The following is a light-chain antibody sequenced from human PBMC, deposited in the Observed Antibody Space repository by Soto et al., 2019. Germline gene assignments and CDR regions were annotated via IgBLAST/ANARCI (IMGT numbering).Light chain of an antibody. CDR2: DVS. CDR3: HQYNYLHT. CDR1: QGISTY. Sequence: DIPMTQSPSSLSASLGDRVTISCRASQGISTYLAWYQQKPGKAPTLLISDVSRLESGVPSRFSGSGSGTEFTLTISGLQPDEFSTYYCHQYNYLHTFGQGTKLEIK. V-gene: IGKV1-5*01. J-gene: IGKJ2*01.